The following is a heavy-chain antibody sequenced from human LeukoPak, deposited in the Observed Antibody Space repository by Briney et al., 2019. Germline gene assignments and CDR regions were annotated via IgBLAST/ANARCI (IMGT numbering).Heavy chain of an antibody. V-gene: IGHV3-30*18. Sequence: GGSLRLSCAASGFTFSSYAMSWVRQAPGKGLEWVAVISYDGSNKYYADSVKGRFTISRDNSKNTLYLQMNSLRAEDTAVYYCAKEAASCLDYWGQGTLVTVSS. CDR2: ISYDGSNK. J-gene: IGHJ4*02. CDR1: GFTFSSYA. CDR3: AKEAASCLDY. D-gene: IGHD2-2*01.